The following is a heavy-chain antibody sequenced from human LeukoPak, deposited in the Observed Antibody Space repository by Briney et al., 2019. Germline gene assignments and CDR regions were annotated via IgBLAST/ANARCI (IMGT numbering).Heavy chain of an antibody. CDR1: GFTVSSDS. J-gene: IGHJ3*02. V-gene: IGHV3-21*01. D-gene: IGHD4-17*01. CDR3: ARARAPVTRISSFDI. CDR2: ISSSSSYI. Sequence: GGSLRLSCTVSGFTVSSDSMSWVRQAPGKGLEWVSFISSSSSYIYYADSMKGRFTISRDNAKNSLYLQMNSLRADDTAVYYCARARAPVTRISSFDIWGQGTMVTVSS.